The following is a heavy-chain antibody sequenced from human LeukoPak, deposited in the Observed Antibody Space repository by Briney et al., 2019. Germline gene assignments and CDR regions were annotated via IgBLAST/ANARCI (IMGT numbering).Heavy chain of an antibody. J-gene: IGHJ4*02. D-gene: IGHD3-3*01. Sequence: GGSLRLSCAASGFTFSDYYMSWIRQAPGEGLEWVSYISSSGSTIYYADSVKGRFTISRDNAKNSLYLQMNSLRAEDTAVYYCARDYDFWSGYYYDYWGQGTLVTVSS. CDR2: ISSSGSTI. CDR1: GFTFSDYY. V-gene: IGHV3-11*01. CDR3: ARDYDFWSGYYYDY.